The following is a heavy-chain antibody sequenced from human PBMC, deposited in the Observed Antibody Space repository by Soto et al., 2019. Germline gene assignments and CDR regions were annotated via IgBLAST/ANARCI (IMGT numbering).Heavy chain of an antibody. V-gene: IGHV4-59*08. J-gene: IGHJ4*02. D-gene: IGHD6-19*01. CDR3: ARSPSSGCYLPDDY. Sequence: SETLSLTCTVSGGSISSYYWSWIRQPPGKGLEWIGYIYYSGSTDYNPSLKSRVTISVDTSKNQFSLKLSSVTAADTAVYYCARSPSSGCYLPDDYWGQGTLVTVPQ. CDR2: IYYSGST. CDR1: GGSISSYY.